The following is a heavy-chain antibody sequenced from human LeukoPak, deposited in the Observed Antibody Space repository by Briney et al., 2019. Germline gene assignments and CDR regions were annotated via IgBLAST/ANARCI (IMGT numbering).Heavy chain of an antibody. CDR2: INHSGST. J-gene: IGHJ4*02. CDR3: ARGVAGDIVVVPAAIGAGPLDY. D-gene: IGHD2-2*01. CDR1: GGSISSYY. Sequence: PSETLSLTCTVSGGSISSYYWSWIRQPAGKGLEWIGEINHSGSTNYNPSLKSRVTISVDTSKNQFSLKLSSVTAADTAVYYCARGVAGDIVVVPAAIGAGPLDYWGQGTLVTVSS. V-gene: IGHV4-34*01.